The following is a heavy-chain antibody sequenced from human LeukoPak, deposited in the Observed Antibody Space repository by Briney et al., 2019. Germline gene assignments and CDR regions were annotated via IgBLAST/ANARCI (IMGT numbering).Heavy chain of an antibody. Sequence: PGGSLRLSCAASGFTFSSYIMHWVRQAPGEGLEWVSYISSTSSTIYYADSVKGRFTISRDNSKNTLYLQMNSLRAEDTAVYYCAKGRDYYYYYMDVWGKGTTVTISS. CDR2: ISSTSSTI. CDR3: AKGRDYYYYYMDV. CDR1: GFTFSSYI. V-gene: IGHV3-48*01. J-gene: IGHJ6*03.